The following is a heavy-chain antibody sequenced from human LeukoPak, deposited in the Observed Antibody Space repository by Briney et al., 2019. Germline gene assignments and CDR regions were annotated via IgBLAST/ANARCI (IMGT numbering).Heavy chain of an antibody. V-gene: IGHV4-59*01. Sequence: SETLSLTCTVSGGSISSYYWSWIRQPPGKGLEWVGYIYYSGSTNYNPSLKSRVTISVDTSKNQFSLKPSSVTAADTAVYYCAGSYGDPFDYWGQGTLVTVSS. CDR1: GGSISSYY. CDR2: IYYSGST. D-gene: IGHD4-17*01. J-gene: IGHJ4*02. CDR3: AGSYGDPFDY.